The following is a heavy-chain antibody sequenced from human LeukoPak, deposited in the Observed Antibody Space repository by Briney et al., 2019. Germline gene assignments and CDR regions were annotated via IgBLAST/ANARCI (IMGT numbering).Heavy chain of an antibody. CDR2: IYYSGST. D-gene: IGHD3-22*01. V-gene: IGHV4-31*03. Sequence: SQTLSLTCTVSGGSISSGGYYWSWIRQHPGKGLEWIGYIYYSGSTYYNPSLKSRVTISVNTSKNQFSLKLSSVTAADTAVYYCARDRYDSSGYYPYFDYWGQGTLVTVSS. CDR1: GGSISSGGYY. CDR3: ARDRYDSSGYYPYFDY. J-gene: IGHJ4*02.